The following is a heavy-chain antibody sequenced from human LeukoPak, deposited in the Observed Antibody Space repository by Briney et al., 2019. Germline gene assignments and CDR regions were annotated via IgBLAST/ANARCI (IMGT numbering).Heavy chain of an antibody. CDR1: GYTFTDYY. CDR2: INPDNGGT. Sequence: ASVKVSCRASGYTFTDYYIHWVRQAPGQGLGWMGWINPDNGGTNYAQKFQGRVTMTRDTSIRAVCMDLSRLRSDDTAVFYCTREARVGNWFDPWGQGTQVTVSS. V-gene: IGHV1-2*02. D-gene: IGHD2-2*01. J-gene: IGHJ5*02. CDR3: TREARVGNWFDP.